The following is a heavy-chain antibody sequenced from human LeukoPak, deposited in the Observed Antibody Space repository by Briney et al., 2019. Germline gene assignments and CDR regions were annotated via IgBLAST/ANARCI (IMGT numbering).Heavy chain of an antibody. J-gene: IGHJ4*02. CDR2: ISGSGAST. CDR3: AKGLARGFDY. D-gene: IGHD3-10*01. Sequence: PGGSLGLSCAASGFTFSSYVMSWVRQAPGKGLEWVSAISGSGASTYYADSVKGRFTISKDNSKNTLYLQMNSLRAEDTAVYYCAKGLARGFDYWGQGTLVTVSS. V-gene: IGHV3-23*01. CDR1: GFTFSSYV.